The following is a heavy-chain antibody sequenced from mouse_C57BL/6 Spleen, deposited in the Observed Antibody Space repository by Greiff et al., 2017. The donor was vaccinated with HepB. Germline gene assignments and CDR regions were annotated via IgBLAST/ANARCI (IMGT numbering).Heavy chain of an antibody. Sequence: DVQLQESGAELVRPGASVKLSCTASGFNIKDDYMHWVKQRPEQGLEWIGWIDPENGDTEYASKFQGKATITADTSSNTAYLQLSSLTSEDTAVYYCAYGYDDYWGQGTTLTVSS. CDR2: IDPENGDT. CDR1: GFNIKDDY. J-gene: IGHJ2*01. V-gene: IGHV14-4*01. CDR3: AYGYDDY. D-gene: IGHD2-2*01.